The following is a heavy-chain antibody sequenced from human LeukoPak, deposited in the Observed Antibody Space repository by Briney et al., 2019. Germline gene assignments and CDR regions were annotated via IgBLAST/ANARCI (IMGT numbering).Heavy chain of an antibody. D-gene: IGHD5-18*01. J-gene: IGHJ5*02. CDR2: IYHSGST. Sequence: SETLSLTCTVSGYSISSGYYWGWIRQPPGKGLEWIGSIYHSGSTYYNPSLKSRVTISVDTSKNQFSLKLSSVTAADTAVYYCARGRGYSYGLYNWFDPGGQGTLVPVSS. CDR1: GYSISSGYY. V-gene: IGHV4-38-2*02. CDR3: ARGRGYSYGLYNWFDP.